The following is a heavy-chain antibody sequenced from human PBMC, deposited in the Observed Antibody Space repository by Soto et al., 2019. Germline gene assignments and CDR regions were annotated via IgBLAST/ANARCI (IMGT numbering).Heavy chain of an antibody. CDR2: VYNSGTT. CDR1: GGSISSGDYY. D-gene: IGHD4-4*01. CDR3: AKGNDTVGYGMDV. Sequence: SETLSLTCTVSGGSISSGDYYWSWVRQPPGKGLEWIGYVYNSGTTYYNPSLKSRVTIAVDTSKNQFSLRLSSVTAADTAVYYCAKGNDTVGYGMDVCCQRTTVTVSS. J-gene: IGHJ6*02. V-gene: IGHV4-30-4*01.